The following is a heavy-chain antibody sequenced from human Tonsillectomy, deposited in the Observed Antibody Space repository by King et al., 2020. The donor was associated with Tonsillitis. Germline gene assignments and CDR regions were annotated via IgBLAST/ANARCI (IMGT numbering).Heavy chain of an antibody. V-gene: IGHV3-48*02. J-gene: IGHJ2*01. Sequence: VQLVESGGGLAQPGGSLRLSCAASGFTFSTYKMNWVRQAPGKGLEWVSYISSSSDTTYYADSVKGRFTISRDNAKNSLYLQMNSLRDEDTAVYYCARDSGTYYDILTPYPYWYFDLWGRGTLVTVSS. CDR3: ARDSGTYYDILTPYPYWYFDL. CDR1: GFTFSTYK. CDR2: ISSSSDTT. D-gene: IGHD3-9*01.